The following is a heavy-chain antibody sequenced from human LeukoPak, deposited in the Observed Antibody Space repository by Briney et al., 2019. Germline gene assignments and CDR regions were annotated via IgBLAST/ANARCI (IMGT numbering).Heavy chain of an antibody. J-gene: IGHJ5*02. V-gene: IGHV3-23*01. CDR2: ISGSGGST. CDR1: GFTFSSYA. CDR3: AKLAMDIVVVVAATGTSGFDP. D-gene: IGHD2-15*01. Sequence: PGGSLRLSCAASGFTFSSYAMSWVRQAPGKGLEWVSAISGSGGSTYYADSVKGWFTISRDNSKNTLYLQMNSLRAEDTAVYYCAKLAMDIVVVVAATGTSGFDPWGQGTLVTVSS.